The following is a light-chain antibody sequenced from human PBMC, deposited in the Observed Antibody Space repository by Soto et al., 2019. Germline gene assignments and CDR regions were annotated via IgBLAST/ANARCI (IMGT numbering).Light chain of an antibody. J-gene: IGLJ1*01. V-gene: IGLV2-14*01. CDR2: EVS. CDR1: SSDVGGYNY. CDR3: SSFTTSTTLYV. Sequence: QSVLTQPASVSGSPGQSITISCTGTSSDVGGYNYVSWYQQHPGKAPKLMIYEVSNRPSGVSNRFSGSKSGNTASLTISGLQVDDEADYYCSSFTTSTTLYVFGTGTKVTVL.